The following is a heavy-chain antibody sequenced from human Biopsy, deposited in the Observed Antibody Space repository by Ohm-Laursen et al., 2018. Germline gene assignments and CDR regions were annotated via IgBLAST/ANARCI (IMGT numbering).Heavy chain of an antibody. CDR3: ARGSNDFGGLYFPR. Sequence: GTLSLTCAVSGGSFTGHYWSWIRQPPGKGLEWIGHISYTGYTSYNASLKSRVTISVVTSRNHFSLRLSSLTAADTAVYYCARGSNDFGGLYFPRWGQGTLLTVSS. J-gene: IGHJ4*02. CDR2: ISYTGYT. V-gene: IGHV4-59*11. CDR1: GGSFTGHY. D-gene: IGHD4-23*01.